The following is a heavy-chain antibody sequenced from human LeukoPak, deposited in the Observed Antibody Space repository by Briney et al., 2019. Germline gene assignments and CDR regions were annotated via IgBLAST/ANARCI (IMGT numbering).Heavy chain of an antibody. CDR3: ASQRSGSYYRWSDP. V-gene: IGHV3-66*04. J-gene: IGHJ5*02. CDR1: GFTVSSNY. Sequence: GGSLRLSCAASGFTVSSNYMSWVRQAPGKGLEWVSVIYSGGSTYYADSVKGRFTISRDNSKNTLYLQMNSLRAEDTAVYYCASQRSGSYYRWSDPWGQGTLVTVSS. D-gene: IGHD1-26*01. CDR2: IYSGGST.